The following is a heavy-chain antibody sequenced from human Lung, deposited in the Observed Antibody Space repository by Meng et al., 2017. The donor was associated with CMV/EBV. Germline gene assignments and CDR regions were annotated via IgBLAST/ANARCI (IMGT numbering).Heavy chain of an antibody. CDR3: GTFDY. CDR1: GLTFSSYE. Sequence: GESVKISCKASGLTFSSYEMIWVRQAPGRGLEWVSYIFRSGTTKSYADAVKGRFTISRDNAKNSLYLQMNSLRAEDTAVYYCGTFDYGGRGTSVTVSS. J-gene: IGHJ4*02. CDR2: IFRSGTTK. V-gene: IGHV3-48*03.